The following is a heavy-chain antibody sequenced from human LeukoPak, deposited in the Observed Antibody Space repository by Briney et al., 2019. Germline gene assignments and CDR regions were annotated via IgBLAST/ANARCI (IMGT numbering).Heavy chain of an antibody. CDR3: ARGDYRHYMFDP. Sequence: SQTLSLTCTVSGGSISSGGYYWTGIRQHPGKGLEWIGFIYHTGTTHSNPSLNSRITISVDTSDNQFSLRLRSVTAADTAVYYCARGDYRHYMFDPWGQGTLVTVSS. CDR1: GGSISSGGYY. V-gene: IGHV4-31*03. J-gene: IGHJ5*02. CDR2: IYHTGTT. D-gene: IGHD4-11*01.